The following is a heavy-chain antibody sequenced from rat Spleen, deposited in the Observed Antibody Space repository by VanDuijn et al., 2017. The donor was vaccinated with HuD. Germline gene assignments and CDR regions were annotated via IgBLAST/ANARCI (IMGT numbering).Heavy chain of an antibody. D-gene: IGHD1-9*01. V-gene: IGHV5-27*01. J-gene: IGHJ2*01. CDR1: GFTFSDYY. CDR2: ISPSGGST. CDR3: TTPRDTAGIPP. Sequence: EVQLVETGGGLAQPGRSLKLSCVASGFTFSDYYMAWVRQAPTKGLEWVASISPSGGSTYYRDCVKGRFTVSRDNAKSTVYLQMDSLRSEDTATYYCTTPRDTAGIPPWGQGVMVTVSS.